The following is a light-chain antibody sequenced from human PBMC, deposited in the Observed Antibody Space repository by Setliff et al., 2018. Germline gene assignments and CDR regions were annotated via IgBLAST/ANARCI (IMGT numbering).Light chain of an antibody. CDR3: CSYTGTSTPYA. V-gene: IGLV2-14*01. CDR1: GGDVGAYKF. CDR2: DVS. J-gene: IGLJ1*01. Sequence: QSALTQPASVSGSPGQSIAVSCTGSGGDVGAYKFVSWYQQRPGKAPRLMIYDVSNRPSGVSDRFSGSKSGNTASLTISGLQAEDEADYYCCSYTGTSTPYAFGTGTKVTVL.